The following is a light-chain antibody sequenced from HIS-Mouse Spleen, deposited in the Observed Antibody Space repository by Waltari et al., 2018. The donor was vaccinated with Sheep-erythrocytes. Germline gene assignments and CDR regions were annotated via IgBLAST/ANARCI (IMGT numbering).Light chain of an antibody. CDR1: SSNLGTNT. Sequence: QSVLTQPPPASGTPGPRVTISCSGRSSNLGTNTVNWYTRLPGTAPKLLIFSNNQRPSGVPDRLSGSKSGTSAALAISGLQSKDEADYYCAAWDDRLNGYVFGTGTKVTV. CDR3: AAWDDRLNGYV. J-gene: IGLJ1*01. V-gene: IGLV1-44*01. CDR2: SNN.